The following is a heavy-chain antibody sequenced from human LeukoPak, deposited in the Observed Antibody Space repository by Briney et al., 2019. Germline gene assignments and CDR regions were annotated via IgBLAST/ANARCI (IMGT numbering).Heavy chain of an antibody. Sequence: ASVKVSCKASGYTFTSYGISWVRQAPGQGIEWMGWISAYNGNTNYAQKLQGRVTMTTDTSTSTAYMELRSLRSDDTAVYYCARDIVVVPVRYGMDVWGKGTTVTVSS. CDR2: ISAYNGNT. D-gene: IGHD2-2*01. J-gene: IGHJ6*04. CDR3: ARDIVVVPVRYGMDV. CDR1: GYTFTSYG. V-gene: IGHV1-18*04.